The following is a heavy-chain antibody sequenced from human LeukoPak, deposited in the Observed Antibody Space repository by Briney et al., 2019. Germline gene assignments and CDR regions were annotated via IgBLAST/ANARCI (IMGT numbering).Heavy chain of an antibody. CDR1: GGSISSGDYY. J-gene: IGHJ4*02. Sequence: SQTLSLTCTVSGGSISSGDYYWRWLRQPPGKGLEWIGYIYYSGSTYYNPSLKSRVTTSVDTSKNQFSLKLSSVIAADTAVYYCARGATFRYCSSTSCYSGFDYWGQGTLVTVSS. CDR3: ARGATFRYCSSTSCYSGFDY. V-gene: IGHV4-30-4*08. D-gene: IGHD2-2*01. CDR2: IYYSGST.